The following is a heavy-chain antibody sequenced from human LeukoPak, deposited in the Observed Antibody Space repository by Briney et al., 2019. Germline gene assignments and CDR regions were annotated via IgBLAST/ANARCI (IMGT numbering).Heavy chain of an antibody. J-gene: IGHJ4*02. CDR3: AKASERRVVAPFDY. CDR1: GFTFSSYA. D-gene: IGHD3-3*01. Sequence: AGGSLRLSCAASGFTFSSYAMSWVRQAPGKGLEWVSAISGSGGSTYYADPVKGRFTISRDNSKNTLYLQMNSLRAEDTAVYYCAKASERRVVAPFDYWGQGTLVTVSS. CDR2: ISGSGGST. V-gene: IGHV3-23*01.